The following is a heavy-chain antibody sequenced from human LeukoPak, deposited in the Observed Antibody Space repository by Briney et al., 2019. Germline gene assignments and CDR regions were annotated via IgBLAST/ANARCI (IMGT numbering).Heavy chain of an antibody. CDR2: ISASGGTT. V-gene: IGHV3-23*01. D-gene: IGHD2-15*01. CDR3: AKETSGYCSGGTCYSFHYFDY. CDR1: GFTFNNYA. J-gene: IGHJ4*02. Sequence: GGSLRLSCAASGFTFNNYAMSWVRQAPGKGLEWVSAISASGGTTYYADSVKGRFTISRDNSENTLFLQMNSLRAEDTAVYYCAKETSGYCSGGTCYSFHYFDYWGQGIPVTVSS.